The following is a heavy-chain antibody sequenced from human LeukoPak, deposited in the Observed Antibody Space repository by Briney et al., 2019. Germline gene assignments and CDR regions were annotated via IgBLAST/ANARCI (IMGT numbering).Heavy chain of an antibody. D-gene: IGHD1-26*01. CDR2: VYNSGST. CDR3: ARHRGATMGPSDD. CDR1: GGSISIYY. V-gene: IGHV4-59*12. Sequence: AETLSLTCTVSGGSISIYYWSWIRQPPGKGLEWIGYVYNSGSTDYNPSLKSRVTISADTSKNQFSLKLSSVTAADTAVYYCARHRGATMGPSDDWGQGTLVTVSS. J-gene: IGHJ4*02.